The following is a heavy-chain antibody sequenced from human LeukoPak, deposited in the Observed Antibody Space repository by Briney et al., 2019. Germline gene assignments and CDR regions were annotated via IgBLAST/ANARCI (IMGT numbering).Heavy chain of an antibody. CDR1: GFTFSSYW. CDR2: ISFTGDII. V-gene: IGHV3-48*04. Sequence: PGGSLRLSCAASGFTFSSYWMSWVRQAPGKGLEWLSYISFTGDIIDYTDSVKGRFNISRDNAKNSLYLQMNSLRAEDTAVYYCARDAPGIPFDYWGQGTLVTVSS. CDR3: ARDAPGIPFDY. D-gene: IGHD6-13*01. J-gene: IGHJ4*02.